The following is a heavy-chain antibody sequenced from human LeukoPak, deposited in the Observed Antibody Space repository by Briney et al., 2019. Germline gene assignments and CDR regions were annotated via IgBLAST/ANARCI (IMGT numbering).Heavy chain of an antibody. CDR3: ARLGSGLYCTNGVCEHDY. V-gene: IGHV4-4*07. Sequence: SETLSLTCTVSGGSISSYYWSWIRQPAGKGLEWIGRIYTSGSTNYNPSLKSRVSISVDTSKNQFSLKLSSVTAADTAVYYCARLGSGLYCTNGVCEHDYWGQGTLVTVSS. D-gene: IGHD2-8*01. CDR2: IYTSGST. CDR1: GGSISSYY. J-gene: IGHJ4*02.